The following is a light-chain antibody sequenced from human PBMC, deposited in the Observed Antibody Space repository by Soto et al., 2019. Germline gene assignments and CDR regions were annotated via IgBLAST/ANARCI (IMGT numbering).Light chain of an antibody. CDR2: RNN. J-gene: IGLJ3*02. CDR1: SSNIGIND. Sequence: QSVLTQPPSVSGTPGQRVTISCSGSSSNIGINDVYWYQQLPGTAPKLLICRNNQRPSGVPDRFSGSRSGTSASLAISGLRSGDEADYYCAAWDDSLSGRLFGGGTKLTVL. CDR3: AAWDDSLSGRL. V-gene: IGLV1-47*01.